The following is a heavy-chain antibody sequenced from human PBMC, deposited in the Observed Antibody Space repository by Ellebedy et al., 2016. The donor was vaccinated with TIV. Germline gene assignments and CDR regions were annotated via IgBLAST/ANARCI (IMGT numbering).Heavy chain of an antibody. CDR2: ISAYNGNT. CDR1: GYTFTSYG. J-gene: IGHJ5*02. V-gene: IGHV1-18*01. Sequence: ASVKVSCKASGYTFTSYGISWVRQAPGQGLEWMGWISAYNGNTNYAQKLQGRVTMTTDPSTSTAYMELRSLRSDDTAVYYCARENFGLAGTTHWFDPWGQGTLVTVSS. CDR3: ARENFGLAGTTHWFDP. D-gene: IGHD1-14*01.